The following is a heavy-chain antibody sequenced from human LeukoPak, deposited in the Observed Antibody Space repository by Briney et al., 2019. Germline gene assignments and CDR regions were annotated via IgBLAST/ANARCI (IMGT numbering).Heavy chain of an antibody. CDR1: GFTFNGYN. D-gene: IGHD2-15*01. V-gene: IGHV3-21*01. CDR2: ITSSSSYI. Sequence: GGSLRLSCAASGFTFNGYNMNWVRQAPGKGLEWVSSITSSSSYIYYAASVKGRFTFSRDNANNSVFLQMSSLRVEDTAVYYCARDCSGGSCFQDWGQGALVTVSS. CDR3: ARDCSGGSCFQD. J-gene: IGHJ4*02.